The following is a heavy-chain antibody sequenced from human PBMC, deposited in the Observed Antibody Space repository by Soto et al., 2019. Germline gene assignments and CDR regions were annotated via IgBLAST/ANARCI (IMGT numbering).Heavy chain of an antibody. CDR3: ARDSSYCSGGSCYFNWFDP. Sequence: PSETLSLTCTVSGGSISSGGYYWSWIRQHPGKGLEWIGYIYYSGSTYYNPSLKSRVTISVDTSKNQFSLKLSSVTAADTAVYYCARDSSYCSGGSCYFNWFDPWGQGTLVTVSS. D-gene: IGHD2-15*01. CDR1: GGSISSGGYY. J-gene: IGHJ5*02. CDR2: IYYSGST. V-gene: IGHV4-31*03.